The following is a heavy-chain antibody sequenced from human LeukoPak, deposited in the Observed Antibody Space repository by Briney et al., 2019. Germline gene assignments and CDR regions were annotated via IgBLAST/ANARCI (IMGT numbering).Heavy chain of an antibody. CDR3: ARGAYCSSISCLGGHPGYYYYMDV. CDR2: INSKSGGT. Sequence: GASVKVSCKASEYTFTDYYMHWVRQAPGQGLEWMGWINSKSGGTNYAQRFQGGVTMTRDTSIRTGYMELSRLRSDDTAIYYCARGAYCSSISCLGGHPGYYYYMDVWGKGTTVTVSS. J-gene: IGHJ6*03. D-gene: IGHD2-2*01. V-gene: IGHV1-2*02. CDR1: EYTFTDYY.